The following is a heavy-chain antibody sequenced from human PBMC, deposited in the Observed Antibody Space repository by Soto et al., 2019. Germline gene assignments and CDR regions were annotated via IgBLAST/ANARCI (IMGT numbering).Heavy chain of an antibody. D-gene: IGHD3-22*01. CDR2: VHYVGTT. Sequence: QVQLRESGPGLVKPSETLSLTCSVSGDSMSEFYWSWIRQSPGKGLEWIGYVHYVGTTKYNPSHKSRVTISVDTSKKQFSLNLRSVTAADTAVYYCTRLNYYDTSGCPYFFEYWGQGAQVTVSS. CDR1: GDSMSEFY. V-gene: IGHV4-59*12. CDR3: TRLNYYDTSGCPYFFEY. J-gene: IGHJ4*02.